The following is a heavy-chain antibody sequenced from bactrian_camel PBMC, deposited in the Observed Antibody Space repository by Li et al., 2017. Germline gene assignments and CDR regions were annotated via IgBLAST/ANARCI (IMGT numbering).Heavy chain of an antibody. CDR1: GYTSVSWC. CDR2: MYTATART. Sequence: DVQLVESGGGSAQPGGSLRLSCAASGYTSVSWCMGWFRQTPGKEREPVAYMYTATARTYYPDSVKGRFTISQDNAKNTVFLQMTDLKPEDTAMYYCAAGRLGGPAYGRFDLRSYTFWGQGTQVTVS. V-gene: IGHV3S40*01. J-gene: IGHJ4*01. D-gene: IGHD5*01. CDR3: AAGRLGGPAYGRFDLRSYTF.